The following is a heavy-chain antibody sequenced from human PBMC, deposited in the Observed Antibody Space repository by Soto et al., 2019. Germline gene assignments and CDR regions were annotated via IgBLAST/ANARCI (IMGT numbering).Heavy chain of an antibody. J-gene: IGHJ4*02. Sequence: SETLSLTCTVSGGSISSGGYYWSWIRQHPGKGLEWIGYIYYSGSTYYNPSLKSRVTISVDTSKNQFSLKLSSVTAADTAVYYCARETLELRKDYFDYWGQGTLVTVSS. CDR3: ARETLELRKDYFDY. CDR2: IYYSGST. CDR1: GGSISSGGYY. D-gene: IGHD1-7*01. V-gene: IGHV4-31*03.